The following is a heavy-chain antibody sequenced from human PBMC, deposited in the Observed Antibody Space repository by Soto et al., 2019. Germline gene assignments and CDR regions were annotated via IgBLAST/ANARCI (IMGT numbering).Heavy chain of an antibody. J-gene: IGHJ4*02. CDR3: ARQLAYCGGDCYTEPIDS. CDR2: INPKTGDT. D-gene: IGHD2-21*02. V-gene: IGHV1-2*02. Sequence: GASVKVSCKASGYTFVAYYVFWVRQAPGHGLEWMGWINPKTGDTNYAQNFQGRVTMTRDTSVTTAYMELSRLTSDDTALYYCARQLAYCGGDCYTEPIDSWGQGTPVTVSS. CDR1: GYTFVAYY.